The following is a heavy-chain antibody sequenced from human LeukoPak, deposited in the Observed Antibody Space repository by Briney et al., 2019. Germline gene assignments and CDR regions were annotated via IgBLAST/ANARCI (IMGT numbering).Heavy chain of an antibody. V-gene: IGHV3-23*01. CDR2: ISGSGGST. Sequence: GGSLRLSCAASGVTFSSYARSWVRQAPGKGLEWVWAISGSGGSTYSAYPVKGRFTISRDNSKNMMFLQMNSAGAEDTAVYYCAKGGQIAAACPGFDYWGKGTLVTVSS. J-gene: IGHJ4*02. CDR3: AKGGQIAAACPGFDY. D-gene: IGHD6-13*01. CDR1: GVTFSSYA.